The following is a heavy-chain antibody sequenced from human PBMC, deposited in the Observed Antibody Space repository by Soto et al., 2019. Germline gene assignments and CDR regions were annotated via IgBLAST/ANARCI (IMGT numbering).Heavy chain of an antibody. D-gene: IGHD3-9*01. CDR3: ARPLGILTDYYYYGMDV. Sequence: QVQLVESGGGVVQPGRSLRLSCAASGFTFSSYAMHWVRQAPGKGLEWVAVISYDGSNKYYADSVKGRFTISRDNSKNPLYLQMNSLRAEDTAVYYCARPLGILTDYYYYGMDVWGQGTTVTVAS. J-gene: IGHJ6*02. CDR2: ISYDGSNK. V-gene: IGHV3-30-3*01. CDR1: GFTFSSYA.